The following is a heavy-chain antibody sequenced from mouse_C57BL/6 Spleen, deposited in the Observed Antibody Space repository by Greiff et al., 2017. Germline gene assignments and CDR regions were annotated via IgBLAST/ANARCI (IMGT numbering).Heavy chain of an antibody. CDR2: INPNYGTT. J-gene: IGHJ2*01. CDR3: ARDDGYPYYFDY. D-gene: IGHD2-3*01. V-gene: IGHV1-39*01. CDR1: GYSFTDYN. Sequence: VQLKESGPELVKPGASVKISCKASGYSFTDYNMNWVKQSNGKSLEWIGVINPNYGTTSYNQKFKGKATLTVDQSSSTAYMQLNSLTSEDSACYDCARDDGYPYYFDYWGQGTTLTVSS.